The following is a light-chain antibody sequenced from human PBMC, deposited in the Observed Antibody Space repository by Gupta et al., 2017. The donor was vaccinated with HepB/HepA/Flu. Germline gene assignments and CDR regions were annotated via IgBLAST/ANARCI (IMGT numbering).Light chain of an antibody. CDR3: QAWDSSLVV. CDR1: KLGDKY. CDR2: QDS. J-gene: IGLJ2*01. Sequence: SYELTQPPSVPVSPGQTASITCSGDKLGDKYACWYQQKPGQSPVLVIYQDSKRPSGIPERFSGSNSGNTATLTISGTQAMDEADYYCQAWDSSLVVFGGGTKLTVL. V-gene: IGLV3-1*01.